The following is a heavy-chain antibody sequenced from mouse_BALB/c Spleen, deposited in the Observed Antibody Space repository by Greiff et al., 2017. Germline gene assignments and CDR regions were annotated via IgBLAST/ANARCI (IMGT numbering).Heavy chain of an antibody. D-gene: IGHD2-1*01. CDR1: VYTFTTYT. J-gene: IGHJ3*01. CDR3: APGNYASY. CDR2: INPSSGYT. Sequence: QVHVKQSGAELARPGASVKMSCKASVYTFTTYTMHWVKQRPGQGLEWIGYINPSSGYTNYNQKFKDKATLTADKSSSTAYMQLSSLTSEDSAVYYCAPGNYASYWGQGTLVTVSA. V-gene: IGHV1-4*01.